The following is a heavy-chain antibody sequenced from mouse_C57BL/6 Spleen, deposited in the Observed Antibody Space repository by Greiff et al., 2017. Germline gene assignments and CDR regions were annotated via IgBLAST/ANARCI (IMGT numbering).Heavy chain of an antibody. V-gene: IGHV1-55*01. J-gene: IGHJ1*03. CDR1: GYTFTSYW. D-gene: IGHD1-1*01. Sequence: VQLQQPGAELVKPGASVKMSCKASGYTFTSYWITWVKQRPGQGLEWIGDIYPGSGSTNYNEKFKSKATLTVDTSSSTAYMQLSSLTSEDSAVYYCARYYGSSRPRYFDVWGTGTTVTVSS. CDR3: ARYYGSSRPRYFDV. CDR2: IYPGSGST.